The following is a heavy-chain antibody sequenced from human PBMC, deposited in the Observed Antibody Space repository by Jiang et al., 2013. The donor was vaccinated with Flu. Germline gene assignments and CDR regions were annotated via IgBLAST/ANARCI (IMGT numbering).Heavy chain of an antibody. CDR3: AKDYYYGSGRGYYGMDV. J-gene: IGHJ6*02. D-gene: IGHD3-10*01. CDR2: ISWNSGSI. CDR1: GFTFDDYA. V-gene: IGHV3-9*01. Sequence: QLLESGGGLVQPGRSLRLSCAASGFTFDDYAMHWVRQAPGKGLEWVSGISWNSGSIGYADSVKGRFTISRDNAKNSLYLQMNSLRAEDTALYYCAKDYYYGSGRGYYGMDVWGQGTTVTVSS.